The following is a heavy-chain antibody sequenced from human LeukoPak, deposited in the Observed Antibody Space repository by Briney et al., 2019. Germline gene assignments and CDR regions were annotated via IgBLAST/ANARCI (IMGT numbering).Heavy chain of an antibody. Sequence: ASVKVSCKASGYTFTGYYMHWVRQAPGQGLEWMGRINPNSGGTNYAQKFQGRVTMTRGTSISTAYMELSRLRSDDTAVYYCARDFGVADHDAFDIWGQGTMVTVSS. CDR2: INPNSGGT. CDR1: GYTFTGYY. D-gene: IGHD3-3*01. J-gene: IGHJ3*02. CDR3: ARDFGVADHDAFDI. V-gene: IGHV1-2*06.